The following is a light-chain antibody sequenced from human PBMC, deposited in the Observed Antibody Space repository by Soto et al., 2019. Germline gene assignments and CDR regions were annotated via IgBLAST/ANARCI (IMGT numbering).Light chain of an antibody. V-gene: IGKV1-27*01. CDR1: QDIKKF. CDR3: QKYDRAPAM. Sequence: DIQLTQSPSSLSASLGDRVTITCRASQDIKKFLAWYQQRPGKVPDLLIYAASTLRSGVPSRFSGNASGTDFSSTISSLQPEDVATYYCQKYDRAPAMFGQGTKVDIK. CDR2: AAS. J-gene: IGKJ1*01.